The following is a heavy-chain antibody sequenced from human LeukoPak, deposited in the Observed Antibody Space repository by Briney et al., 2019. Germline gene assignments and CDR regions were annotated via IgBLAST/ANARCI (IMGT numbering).Heavy chain of an antibody. D-gene: IGHD2-15*01. V-gene: IGHV3-43*02. CDR3: AKDMDIVVVVAATGDAFDI. Sequence: PGGSLRLSCAASGFTFDDYAMHWVRHAPGKGLEWVSLISGDGGSTYYADSVKGRFTISRDNSKNSLYLQMNSLRTEDTALYYCAKDMDIVVVVAATGDAFDIWGQGTMVTVSS. CDR1: GFTFDDYA. J-gene: IGHJ3*02. CDR2: ISGDGGST.